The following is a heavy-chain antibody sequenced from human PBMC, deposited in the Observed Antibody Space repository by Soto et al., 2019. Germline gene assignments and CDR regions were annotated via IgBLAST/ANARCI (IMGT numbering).Heavy chain of an antibody. Sequence: SETLTLSCSVSVCSISSFSLRWVRQPPGKGLEFISCISHSGRNEYNPSLKDRLFIIVEVYTNQFSLKLKSMQAADTAVYCCARMAMENYYDVWSAATSYALDGWGQGTTVTVSS. CDR3: ARMAMENYYDVWSAATSYALDG. J-gene: IGHJ6*02. CDR1: VCSISSFS. D-gene: IGHD3-3*01. V-gene: IGHV4-59*13. CDR2: ISHSGRN.